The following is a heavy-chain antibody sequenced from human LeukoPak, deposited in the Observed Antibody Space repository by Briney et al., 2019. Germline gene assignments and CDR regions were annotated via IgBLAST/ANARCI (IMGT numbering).Heavy chain of an antibody. CDR2: IIPIFGTA. J-gene: IGHJ4*02. D-gene: IGHD5-24*01. Sequence: SVKVSCKASGGTFSSYAISWVRQAPGQGLEWMGGIIPIFGTANYAQKFQGRVTITADESTSTAYMELSSLRSEDTAVYYCARVSSYNPSLFDYWGQGTLVTVSS. CDR3: ARVSSYNPSLFDY. V-gene: IGHV1-69*13. CDR1: GGTFSSYA.